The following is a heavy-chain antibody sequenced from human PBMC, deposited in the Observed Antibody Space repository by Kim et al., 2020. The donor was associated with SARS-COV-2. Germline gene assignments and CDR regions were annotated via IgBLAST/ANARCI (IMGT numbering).Heavy chain of an antibody. Sequence: GGSLRLSCAASGFTFSSYTLYWVRQTPGKGLEWVSSFHTTRDVLFYSDSVKGRFTISRDNSRSSLYLQMNSLRAEDTAMYYCVKNALSASGVYY. D-gene: IGHD2-8*01. CDR1: GFTFSSYT. CDR3: VKNALSASGVYY. V-gene: IGHV3-21*04. CDR2: FHTTRDVL. J-gene: IGHJ6*01.